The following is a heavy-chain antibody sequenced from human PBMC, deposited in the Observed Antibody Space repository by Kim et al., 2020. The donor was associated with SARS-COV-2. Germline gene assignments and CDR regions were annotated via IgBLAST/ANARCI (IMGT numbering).Heavy chain of an antibody. CDR1: NDSISNYY. D-gene: IGHD3-22*01. CDR2: IYYSGST. Sequence: SETLSLTCTVSNDSISNYYWSWIRQPPGEGLEWIGYIYYSGSTNYNPSLKSRVTMSVDASKNQFSLKLTSVTAADTAVYFCARTYDSSGYYPLDFWGQGT. CDR3: ARTYDSSGYYPLDF. J-gene: IGHJ4*02. V-gene: IGHV4-59*01.